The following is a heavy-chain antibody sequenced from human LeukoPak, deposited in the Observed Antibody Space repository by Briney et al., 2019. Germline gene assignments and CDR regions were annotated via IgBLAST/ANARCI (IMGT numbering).Heavy chain of an antibody. CDR3: ARAASDIVVVPAGSWFDP. CDR2: IYYSGST. V-gene: IGHV4-39*01. CDR1: GGPISSSNYY. J-gene: IGHJ5*02. Sequence: SETLSLTCTVSGGPISSSNYYWGWIRQPPGKGLEWIGTIYYSGSTYYNPSLKSRITISVDTSKNQFSLKMRSVTAADTAVYYCARAASDIVVVPAGSWFDPWGQGTLVTVSS. D-gene: IGHD2-2*01.